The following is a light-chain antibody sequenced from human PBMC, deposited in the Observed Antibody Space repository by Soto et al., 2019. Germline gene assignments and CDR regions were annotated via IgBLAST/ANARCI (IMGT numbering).Light chain of an antibody. Sequence: DLQMTQSPSSLSASVSDRVTITCRASQSISSYLNWYQQKPGKAPKRRIYAASSLQSGVPSRFSGSGSGTEFTLTISSLQPEDFATYYCQQSYSTPPTFGQGTKGEIK. CDR2: AAS. CDR3: QQSYSTPPT. J-gene: IGKJ1*01. V-gene: IGKV1-39*01. CDR1: QSISSY.